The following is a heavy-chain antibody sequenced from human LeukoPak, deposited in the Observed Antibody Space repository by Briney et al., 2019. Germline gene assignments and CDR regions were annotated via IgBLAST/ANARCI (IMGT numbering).Heavy chain of an antibody. V-gene: IGHV3-49*04. Sequence: GALRLPCTASGFTFGDYAMSWVRQAPGKGLEWVGFIRSKPYGGTTEYAASVKGRFTISRDDSESIAYLQINTLKTEDTAVYYCTRDYEWSRYWGQGTLVTVSS. CDR1: GFTFGDYA. D-gene: IGHD3-16*01. CDR2: IRSKPYGGTT. CDR3: TRDYEWSRY. J-gene: IGHJ4*02.